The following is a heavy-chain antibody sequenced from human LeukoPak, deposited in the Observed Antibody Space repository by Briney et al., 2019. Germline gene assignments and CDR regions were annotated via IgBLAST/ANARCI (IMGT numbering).Heavy chain of an antibody. CDR1: GFTFSSYG. V-gene: IGHV3-30*18. CDR3: VKGMDIAMVSAFDY. Sequence: GGSLRLSCAASGFTFSSYGMHWVRQAPGKGLEWVAVISYDGSNKYYADSVKGRFTISRDNSKNTLYLQMSSLRAEDTAVYYCVKGMDIAMVSAFDYWGQGTLVTVSS. CDR2: ISYDGSNK. J-gene: IGHJ4*02. D-gene: IGHD5-18*01.